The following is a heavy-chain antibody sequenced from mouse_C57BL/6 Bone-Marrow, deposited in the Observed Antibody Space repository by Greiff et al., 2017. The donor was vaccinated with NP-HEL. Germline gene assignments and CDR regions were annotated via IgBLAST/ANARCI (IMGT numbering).Heavy chain of an antibody. CDR2: IRSKSNNYAT. CDR1: GFSFNTYA. V-gene: IGHV10-1*01. Sequence: EVQLVESGGGLVQPKGSLKLSCAASGFSFNTYAMNWVRQAPGKGLEWVARIRSKSNNYATYYADSLIDRFTISRDDSESMLYLQMNNLKTEDTAMYYCVRQGYDGYYLDYWGQGTTLTVSS. D-gene: IGHD2-3*01. CDR3: VRQGYDGYYLDY. J-gene: IGHJ2*01.